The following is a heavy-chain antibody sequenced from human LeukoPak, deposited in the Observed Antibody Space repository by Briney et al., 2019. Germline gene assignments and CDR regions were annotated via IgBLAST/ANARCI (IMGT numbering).Heavy chain of an antibody. V-gene: IGHV3-11*01. Sequence: PGGSLRLSCAASGFTFNDYYMSWIRQAPGKGLEWVSYISSSGSTIYYADSVKGRFTISRDNAKNSLYLQMNSLRAEDTAVYYYARDPSHDSSDYWGQGTLVTVSS. D-gene: IGHD3-22*01. J-gene: IGHJ4*02. CDR2: ISSSGSTI. CDR1: GFTFNDYY. CDR3: ARDPSHDSSDY.